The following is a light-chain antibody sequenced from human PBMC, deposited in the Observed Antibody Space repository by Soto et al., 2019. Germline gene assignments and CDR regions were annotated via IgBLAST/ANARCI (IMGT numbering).Light chain of an antibody. CDR2: DAS. J-gene: IGKJ4*01. V-gene: IGKV3-11*01. CDR3: QQRSNWPPELT. Sequence: EIVLTQSPATLSLSPGDRATLSCRASQSVSSSLAWYPQKPGQAPRLLISDASDRATGIPARFSGSESGKDSTLTISSLEPEDFAVYYGQQRSNWPPELTFGGGNKVEIK. CDR1: QSVSSS.